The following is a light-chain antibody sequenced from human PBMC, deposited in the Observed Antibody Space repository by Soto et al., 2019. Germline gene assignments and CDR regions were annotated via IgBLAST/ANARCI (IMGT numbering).Light chain of an antibody. CDR3: QQRNNWPWT. V-gene: IGKV3-11*01. CDR2: EGS. CDR1: QSVSSY. Sequence: EVMMKMSAAAVSLSPRQTATLSCMASQSVSSYLAWYQQKAGQAPRLLIYEGSNRATGIPTRFSGSGSGTDFTLTISGLEPEDFAVYYCQQRNNWPWTFGQGTKVDIK. J-gene: IGKJ1*01.